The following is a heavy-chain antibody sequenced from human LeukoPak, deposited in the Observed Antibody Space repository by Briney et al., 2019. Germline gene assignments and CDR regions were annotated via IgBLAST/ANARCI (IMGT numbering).Heavy chain of an antibody. Sequence: SETLSLTCIVSGGSISSYYWSWIRQPAGKGLEWIGRIYTSGSTNYNPSLKSRVTVSVDTSKNQFSLKLSSVTAADTAVYYCARDRSPPAITMVRGVINNWFDPWGQGTLVTVSS. V-gene: IGHV4-4*07. J-gene: IGHJ5*02. D-gene: IGHD3-10*01. CDR2: IYTSGST. CDR3: ARDRSPPAITMVRGVINNWFDP. CDR1: GGSISSYY.